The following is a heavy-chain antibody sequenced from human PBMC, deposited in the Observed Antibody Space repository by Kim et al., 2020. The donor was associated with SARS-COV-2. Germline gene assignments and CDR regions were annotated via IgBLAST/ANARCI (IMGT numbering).Heavy chain of an antibody. D-gene: IGHD2-15*01. J-gene: IGHJ4*02. CDR3: ARDQTVV. Sequence: SGGSTSYADAVKGRFTISRDNSKTTLYLQMNSLRAEDTAVYYCARDQTVVGGQGTLVTVSS. CDR2: SGGST. V-gene: IGHV3-53*01.